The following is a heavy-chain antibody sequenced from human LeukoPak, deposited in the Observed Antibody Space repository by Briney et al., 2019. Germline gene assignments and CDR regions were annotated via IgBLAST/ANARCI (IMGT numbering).Heavy chain of an antibody. J-gene: IGHJ4*02. Sequence: SETLSLTCTVSGGSISSGDYYCSWIRQPPGKGLEWIGYIYYSGSTYYNPSLKSRVTISIDTSKNQFSLKLSSVTAADTAVYHCARATDILTGYTYFDYWGQGTLVTVSS. CDR1: GGSISSGDYY. CDR3: ARATDILTGYTYFDY. V-gene: IGHV4-30-4*01. D-gene: IGHD3-9*01. CDR2: IYYSGST.